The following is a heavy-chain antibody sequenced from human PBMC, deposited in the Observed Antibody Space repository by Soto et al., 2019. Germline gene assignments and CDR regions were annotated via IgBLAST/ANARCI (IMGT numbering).Heavy chain of an antibody. CDR3: ARRAPDSRGYYYYYGMDV. CDR2: IDPSDSYT. CDR1: GYSFTSYW. D-gene: IGHD2-21*01. J-gene: IGHJ6*02. V-gene: IGHV5-10-1*01. Sequence: LGESLKISCKGSGYSFTSYWIDWVRQMPGKGLEWMGRIDPSDSYTNYSPSFQGHVTISADKSISTAYLKWSSLKASDTDMNYYARRAPDSRGYYYYYGMDVWGQGTTVTVSS.